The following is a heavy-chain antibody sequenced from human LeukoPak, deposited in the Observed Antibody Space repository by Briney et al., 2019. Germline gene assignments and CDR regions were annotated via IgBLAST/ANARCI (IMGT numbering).Heavy chain of an antibody. V-gene: IGHV1-2*02. Sequence: ASVKVSCMASGYTFTDYFLHWLRQAPGQGLEWMGWINPKTGATNYAQSFQGRVTMTRDTSTSTGNMEVNSLRSDDTAVYYCARAYEYGWFDPWGQGTLVTVSS. J-gene: IGHJ5*02. CDR2: INPKTGAT. CDR3: ARAYEYGWFDP. D-gene: IGHD3-16*01. CDR1: GYTFTDYF.